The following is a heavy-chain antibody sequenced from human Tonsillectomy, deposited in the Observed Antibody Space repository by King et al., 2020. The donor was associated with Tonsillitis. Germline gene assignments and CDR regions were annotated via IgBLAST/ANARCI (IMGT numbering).Heavy chain of an antibody. CDR3: ARRYYYDSGRYRNWFDP. CDR1: GGSFSGYY. Sequence: VQLQQWGAGLLKPSETLSLTCAVYGGSFSGYYWGWIRQPPGKGLEWIGEINDSGSTNYNLSLKSRVTISVDTSKNQFSLKLSSVIAADTAVYYCARRYYYDSGRYRNWFDPWGQGTLVTVSS. CDR2: INDSGST. J-gene: IGHJ5*02. V-gene: IGHV4-34*01. D-gene: IGHD3-10*01.